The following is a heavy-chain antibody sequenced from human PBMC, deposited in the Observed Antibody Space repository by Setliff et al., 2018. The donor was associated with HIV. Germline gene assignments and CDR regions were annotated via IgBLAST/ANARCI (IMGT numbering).Heavy chain of an antibody. D-gene: IGHD5-12*01. CDR2: SNAGNGNT. J-gene: IGHJ6*03. CDR1: GYTFTIYA. CDR3: ARYLATTTARGASYYYYMDV. Sequence: GASVKVSCKASGYTFTIYALHWVRQAPGQKLEWMGWSNAGNGNTKYSQEFQGRVTITRDASASTAYMELSSLRSEDMAVYYCARYLATTTARGASYYYYMDVWGKGTTVTVSS. V-gene: IGHV1-3*02.